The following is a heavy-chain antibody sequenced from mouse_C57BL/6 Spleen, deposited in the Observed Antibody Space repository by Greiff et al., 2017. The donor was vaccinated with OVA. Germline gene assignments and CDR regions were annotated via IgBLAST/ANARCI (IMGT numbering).Heavy chain of an antibody. D-gene: IGHD1-1*01. CDR1: GFTFSDYG. CDR3: ARGYYYGSSLDY. V-gene: IGHV5-17*01. CDR2: ISSGSSTI. J-gene: IGHJ2*01. Sequence: EVKLLESGGGLVKPGGSLKLSCAASGFTFSDYGMHWVRQAPEKGLEWVAYISSGSSTIYYADTVKGRFTISRDNAKNTLFLQMTSLRSEDTAMYYGARGYYYGSSLDYWGQGTTLTVSS.